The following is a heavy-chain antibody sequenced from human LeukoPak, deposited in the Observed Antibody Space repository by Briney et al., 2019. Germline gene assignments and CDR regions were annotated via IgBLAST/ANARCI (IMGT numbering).Heavy chain of an antibody. D-gene: IGHD3-16*01. J-gene: IGHJ3*02. Sequence: GASVKVSCTASGYTFTSYDIDWVRQVAGHGLQWMGWINPNSGNTGYAQKFQGRITMTRDTSTSTVYMEMSSLRPEDTAVYYCVRDMSVRTFDMWGQGTTITVSP. CDR2: INPNSGNT. CDR3: VRDMSVRTFDM. CDR1: GYTFTSYD. V-gene: IGHV1-8*01.